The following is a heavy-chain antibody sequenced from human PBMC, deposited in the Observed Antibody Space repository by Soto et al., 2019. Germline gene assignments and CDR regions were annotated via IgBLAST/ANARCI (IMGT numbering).Heavy chain of an antibody. V-gene: IGHV4-34*01. J-gene: IGHJ6*02. Sequence: SETLSLTCAVYGGSFSGYYWSWIRQPPGKGLEWIGEINHSGSTNYNPSLKSRVTISVDTSKNQFSLKLSSVTAADTAVYYCARQGRGLMVYAIRFLGMDGWGQGTTVTVSS. CDR2: INHSGST. CDR3: ARQGRGLMVYAIRFLGMDG. D-gene: IGHD2-8*01. CDR1: GGSFSGYY.